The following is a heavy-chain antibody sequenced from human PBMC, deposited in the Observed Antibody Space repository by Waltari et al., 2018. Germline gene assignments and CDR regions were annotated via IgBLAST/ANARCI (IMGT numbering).Heavy chain of an antibody. J-gene: IGHJ4*02. V-gene: IGHV4-38-2*01. CDR1: GYSISSGYY. Sequence: QVQLQESGPGLVKPSETLSLPCAVSGYSISSGYYWGWIRQPPGKGLEWIGSIYHSGSTYYHPSLKSRVTISVDTSKNQFSLKLSSVTAADTAVYYCARLIFYYGSGSYPDYWGQGTLVTVSS. CDR2: IYHSGST. D-gene: IGHD3-10*01. CDR3: ARLIFYYGSGSYPDY.